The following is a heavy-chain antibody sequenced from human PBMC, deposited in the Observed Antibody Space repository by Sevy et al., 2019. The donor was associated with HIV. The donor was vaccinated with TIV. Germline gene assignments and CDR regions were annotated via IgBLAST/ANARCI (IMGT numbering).Heavy chain of an antibody. CDR1: GYTFSGYS. CDR2: MNTYNGNT. CDR3: ARDTREKSFDY. J-gene: IGHJ4*02. Sequence: ASVKVSCKASGYTFSGYSISWVRQAPGQGLEWMGWMNTYNGNTKYAQKVQGRVTMTTDTSTSTAYMELRSLRSDDTAVYYCARDTREKSFDYWGQGTLVTVSS. V-gene: IGHV1-18*01.